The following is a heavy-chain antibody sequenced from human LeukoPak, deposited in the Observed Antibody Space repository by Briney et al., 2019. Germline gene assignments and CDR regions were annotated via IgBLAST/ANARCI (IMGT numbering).Heavy chain of an antibody. D-gene: IGHD6-13*01. CDR1: GYTFTSYG. J-gene: IGHJ6*02. Sequence: APVKVSCKASGYTFTSYGISWVRQAPGQGLEWMGWMNPNSGNTGYAQKFQGRVTMTRNTSISTAYMELSSLRSEDTAVYYCARRYSSSWYWYYYYGMDVWGQGTTVTVSS. CDR3: ARRYSSSWYWYYYYGMDV. CDR2: MNPNSGNT. V-gene: IGHV1-8*02.